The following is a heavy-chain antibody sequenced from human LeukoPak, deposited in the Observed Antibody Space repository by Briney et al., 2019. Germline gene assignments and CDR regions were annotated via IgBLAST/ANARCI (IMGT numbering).Heavy chain of an antibody. D-gene: IGHD3-22*01. V-gene: IGHV3-9*03. J-gene: IGHJ4*02. CDR3: VKDLFYYDSSGLDY. CDR1: GFTFDDYA. Sequence: GRSLRLSCAASGFTFDDYAMHWVRQAPGKGLEWVSGISWNSGSIGYADSVKGRFTISRDNAKNSLYLQMNSLRAEDMALYYCVKDLFYYDSSGLDYWGQGTLVTVSS. CDR2: ISWNSGSI.